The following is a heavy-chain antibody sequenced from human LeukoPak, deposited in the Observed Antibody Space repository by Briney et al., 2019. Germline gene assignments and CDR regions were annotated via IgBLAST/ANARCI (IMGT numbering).Heavy chain of an antibody. CDR2: IYYTGNT. D-gene: IGHD2-15*01. CDR1: GVSISNHY. Sequence: SETLSLTCTISGVSISNHYSSWIRQPPGKGLEWIGYIYYTGNTNYNPSLKSRVTISEDTSKNQVSLELSSVTAADTAVYYCVRHSRVVAFDYWGQGNLVTVSS. V-gene: IGHV4-59*08. J-gene: IGHJ4*02. CDR3: VRHSRVVAFDY.